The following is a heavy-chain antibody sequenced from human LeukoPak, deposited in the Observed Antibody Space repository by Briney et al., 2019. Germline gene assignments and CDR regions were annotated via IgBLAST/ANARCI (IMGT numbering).Heavy chain of an antibody. J-gene: IGHJ3*02. Sequence: ASVKVSCKASGYTFTSYAMHWVRQAPGQRLEWMGWISAGNGNTKYSQKFQDRVTITRDTSASTAYMELSSLRSEDTAVYYCARRSATYSGSYFDAFDIWGQGTMVSVSS. V-gene: IGHV1-3*01. CDR3: ARRSATYSGSYFDAFDI. CDR1: GYTFTSYA. CDR2: ISAGNGNT. D-gene: IGHD1-26*01.